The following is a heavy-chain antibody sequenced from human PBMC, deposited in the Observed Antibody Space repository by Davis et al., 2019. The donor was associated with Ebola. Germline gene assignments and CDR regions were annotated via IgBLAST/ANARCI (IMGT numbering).Heavy chain of an antibody. CDR3: ARDKQYLINYYYYYGMDV. Sequence: PGGSLRLSCAASGFTFSDYYMSWIRQAPGKGLEWLSYISSSGSTIYYADSVKGRFIISRDNAKNSLYLQMNSLRAEDTAVYYCARDKQYLINYYYYYGMDVWGQGTTVTVSS. V-gene: IGHV3-11*01. CDR1: GFTFSDYY. D-gene: IGHD2-2*02. CDR2: ISSSGSTI. J-gene: IGHJ6*02.